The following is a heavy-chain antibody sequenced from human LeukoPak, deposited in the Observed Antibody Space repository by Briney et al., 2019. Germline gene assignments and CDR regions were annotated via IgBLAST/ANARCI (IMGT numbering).Heavy chain of an antibody. CDR3: ARDGRDIVVVPAGNLDP. V-gene: IGHV1-18*01. D-gene: IGHD2-2*01. J-gene: IGHJ5*02. CDR1: GYTFTSYG. CDR2: ISAYNGNT. Sequence: ASVKVSCKASGYTFTSYGISWVRQAPGQGLEWMGWISAYNGNTNYAQKLQGRVTMTTDTSTSTAYMELRSLRSDDTAVYYCARDGRDIVVVPAGNLDPWGQGTLVTVSS.